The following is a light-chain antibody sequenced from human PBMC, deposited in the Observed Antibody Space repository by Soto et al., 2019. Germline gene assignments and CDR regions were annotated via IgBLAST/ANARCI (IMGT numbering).Light chain of an antibody. Sequence: QSALTQPASVSGSPGQSITISCTGTSRDVGGYNYVSWYQQHPGKAPKLMIYEVTNRPSGVSNRFSGSKSGNTASLTISGLQAEDEADYYCCSYTSTSTLVVFGSGTKVTVL. V-gene: IGLV2-14*01. J-gene: IGLJ1*01. CDR2: EVT. CDR3: CSYTSTSTLVV. CDR1: SRDVGGYNY.